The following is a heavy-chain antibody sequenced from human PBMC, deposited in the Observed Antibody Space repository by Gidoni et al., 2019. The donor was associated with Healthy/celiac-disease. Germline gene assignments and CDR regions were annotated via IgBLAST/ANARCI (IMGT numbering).Heavy chain of an antibody. J-gene: IGHJ5*02. CDR3: ARGFYCSGGSCYSSWFDP. D-gene: IGHD2-15*01. Sequence: QVQLVQSGAEVKKPGSSVKVSCKASGGTFSSYAISWVRQAPGQGLEWMGGIIPIFGTANYAQKFQGRVTITADESTSTAYMELSSLRSEDTAVYYCARGFYCSGGSCYSSWFDPWGQGTLVTVSS. V-gene: IGHV1-69*01. CDR2: IIPIFGTA. CDR1: GGTFSSYA.